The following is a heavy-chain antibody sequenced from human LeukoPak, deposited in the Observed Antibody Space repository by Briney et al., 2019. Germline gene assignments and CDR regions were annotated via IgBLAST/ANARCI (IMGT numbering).Heavy chain of an antibody. V-gene: IGHV1-24*01. Sequence: GASVKVSCKVSGYTLTELSMHWARQAPGKGLEWMGGFDPEDGETIYAQKFQGRVTMTEDTSTDTAYMELSSLRSEDTAVYYCAITIFGVVIRAFDYWGQGTLVTVSS. D-gene: IGHD3-3*01. CDR3: AITIFGVVIRAFDY. CDR2: FDPEDGET. CDR1: GYTLTELS. J-gene: IGHJ4*02.